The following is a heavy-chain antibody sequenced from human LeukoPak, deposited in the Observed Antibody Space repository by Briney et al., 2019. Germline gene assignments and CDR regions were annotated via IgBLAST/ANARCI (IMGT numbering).Heavy chain of an antibody. CDR2: ISSSSTI. D-gene: IGHD2-15*01. J-gene: IGHJ6*03. Sequence: GGSLRLSCAASGFTFSSYSMNWVRQAPGKGLEWVSYISSSSTIYYADSVKGRFTISRDNAKNSLYLQMNSLRAEDTAVYYCARDAAELYYYYYYMDVWGKGTTVTVSS. CDR1: GFTFSSYS. CDR3: ARDAAELYYYYYYMDV. V-gene: IGHV3-48*01.